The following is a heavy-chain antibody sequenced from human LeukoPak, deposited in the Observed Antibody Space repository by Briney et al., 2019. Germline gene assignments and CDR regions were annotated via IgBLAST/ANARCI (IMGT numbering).Heavy chain of an antibody. CDR2: IYYSGST. V-gene: IGHV4-59*01. Sequence: PSETLSLTCTVSGGSISSYYWSWIRQPPGKGLEWIGYIYYSGSTNYNPSLKSRVTISVDTSKNQFSLKLNSVTAADTAVYYCARVPRSYYYYYYMDVWGKGTTVTVSS. J-gene: IGHJ6*03. CDR1: GGSISSYY. CDR3: ARVPRSYYYYYYMDV.